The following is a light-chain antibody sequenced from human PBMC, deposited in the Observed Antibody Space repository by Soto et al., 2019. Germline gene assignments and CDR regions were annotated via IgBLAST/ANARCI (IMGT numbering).Light chain of an antibody. CDR2: GAS. J-gene: IGKJ2*01. CDR3: QQYGRSPPFA. Sequence: EMVLTQSPGTLSLSPGERATLSCRASQSVSSNYIAWYQQNPGQAPRLLIYGASTRATGIPDRFSGSGSGTDFTLTISRLEPEDFAVYFCQQYGRSPPFAFGQGTKVEIK. CDR1: QSVSSNY. V-gene: IGKV3-20*01.